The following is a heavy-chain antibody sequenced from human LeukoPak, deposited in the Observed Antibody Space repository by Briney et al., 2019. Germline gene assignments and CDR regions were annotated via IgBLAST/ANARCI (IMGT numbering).Heavy chain of an antibody. CDR1: GFTFSSYA. Sequence: GGSLRLPCAASGFTFSSYAMSWVRQAPGKGLEWVSAICGSGGSTYYADSVKGRFTISRDNSKNTLYLQMNSLRAEDTAVYYCAKPIAVAGGRNYYYYGMDVWGQGTTVTVSS. J-gene: IGHJ6*02. CDR2: ICGSGGST. D-gene: IGHD6-19*01. V-gene: IGHV3-23*01. CDR3: AKPIAVAGGRNYYYYGMDV.